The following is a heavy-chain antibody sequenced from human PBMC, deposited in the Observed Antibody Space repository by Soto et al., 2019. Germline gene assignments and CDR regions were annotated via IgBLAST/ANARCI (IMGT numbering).Heavy chain of an antibody. CDR1: GGSIRSYY. V-gene: IGHV4-59*01. J-gene: IGHJ3*02. Sequence: QVQLQESGPGLVKPSENLSLTCTVSGGSIRSYYWSWIRQPPGKGLEWIGYIYYSGSTNYNPSLKSRVTISVRTSKNQFALKLSSVTAADTAVYYCARALILTGYYIHDAFDIWGQGTMVTVSS. D-gene: IGHD3-9*01. CDR3: ARALILTGYYIHDAFDI. CDR2: IYYSGST.